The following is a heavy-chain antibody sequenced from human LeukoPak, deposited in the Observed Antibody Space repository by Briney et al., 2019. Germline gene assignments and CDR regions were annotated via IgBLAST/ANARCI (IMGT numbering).Heavy chain of an antibody. V-gene: IGHV4-31*03. D-gene: IGHD6-13*01. J-gene: IGHJ3*02. CDR1: GGSISSGGYY. CDR2: IYYSGST. Sequence: PSQTLSLTCTVSGGSISSGGYYWSWIRQHPGKGLEWIGYIYYSGSTYYNPSLKSRVTISVDTSKNQFSLKLSSVTAADTAVYYCARDSRSSSWYLLPDAFDIWGQGTMVTVSS. CDR3: ARDSRSSSWYLLPDAFDI.